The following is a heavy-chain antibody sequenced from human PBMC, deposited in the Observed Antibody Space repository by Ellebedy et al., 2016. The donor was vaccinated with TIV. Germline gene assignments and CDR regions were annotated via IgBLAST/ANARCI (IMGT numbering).Heavy chain of an antibody. V-gene: IGHV3-48*04. CDR3: ASGAYDI. CDR1: GFTFSNNS. J-gene: IGHJ3*02. Sequence: PGGSLRLSCAASGFTFSNNSMNSVRQAPGKGLEWVSYISSTGTTIYYADSVKGRFTISRDNAKISLYLQMNSLTAEDTAVYYWASGAYDIWGQGTMVTVSS. CDR2: ISSTGTTI.